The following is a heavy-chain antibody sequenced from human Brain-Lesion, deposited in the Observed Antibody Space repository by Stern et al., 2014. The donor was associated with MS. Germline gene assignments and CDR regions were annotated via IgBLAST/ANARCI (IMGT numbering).Heavy chain of an antibody. D-gene: IGHD3-3*01. V-gene: IGHV1-2*02. Sequence: QMQLVQSGAEVKKPGASVKVSCKTSGYIFTGHYIHWVRQAPGQGLEWMAWINPNTGGTNYAQKFQGRVTMSRDTSISTAYVELSSLTSDDTAVYYCARDQRGITIFGVVTDYYYLGMDVWGQGTTVTVSS. CDR1: GYIFTGHY. CDR3: ARDQRGITIFGVVTDYYYLGMDV. J-gene: IGHJ6*02. CDR2: INPNTGGT.